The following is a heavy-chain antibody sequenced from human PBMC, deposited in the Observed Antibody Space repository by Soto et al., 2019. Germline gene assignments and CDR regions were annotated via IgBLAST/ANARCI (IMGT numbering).Heavy chain of an antibody. Sequence: QVQLVQSGAEVKKHGSSVKVSCKASGGTFSSYAISWVRQAPGQGLEWMGGIIPIFGTANYAQKFQGRVTITADESTSTAYMELSSLRSEDTAVYYCASGTYYYDSSAMYYYYYYGMDVWGQGTTVTVSS. CDR2: IIPIFGTA. CDR1: GGTFSSYA. CDR3: ASGTYYYDSSAMYYYYYYGMDV. D-gene: IGHD3-22*01. V-gene: IGHV1-69*12. J-gene: IGHJ6*02.